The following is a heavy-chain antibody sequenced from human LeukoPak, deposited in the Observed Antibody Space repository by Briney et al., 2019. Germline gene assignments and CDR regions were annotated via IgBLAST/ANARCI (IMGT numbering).Heavy chain of an antibody. V-gene: IGHV1-18*01. J-gene: IGHJ5*02. CDR3: ARVGEGHCSTTSCYWTRFDP. CDR2: ISPYNGDT. Sequence: ASVKVSCKASGYTFSTCDINWVRQAPGQGLEWMGWISPYNGDTNYAQNLQGRVTMTTDTSTGTAYMDLRSLISDDTAVYYCARVGEGHCSTTSCYWTRFDPWGQGTLVTVSS. CDR1: GYTFSTCD. D-gene: IGHD2-2*01.